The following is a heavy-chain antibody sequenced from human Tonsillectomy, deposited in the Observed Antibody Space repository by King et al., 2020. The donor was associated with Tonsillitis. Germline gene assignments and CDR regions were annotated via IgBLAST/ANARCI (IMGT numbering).Heavy chain of an antibody. CDR3: ARDLEDIVVVPAATPSPYYYYYMDV. V-gene: IGHV3-7*01. J-gene: IGHJ6*03. CDR1: GFTFSSYW. D-gene: IGHD2-2*01. Sequence: VQLVESGGGLVQPGGSLRLSCAASGFTFSSYWMSWVRQAPGKGLEWVANIKQDGSEKYYVDSVKGRFTISRDNAKNSLYLQMNSLRAEDTAVYYCARDLEDIVVVPAATPSPYYYYYMDVWGKGTTVTVSS. CDR2: IKQDGSEK.